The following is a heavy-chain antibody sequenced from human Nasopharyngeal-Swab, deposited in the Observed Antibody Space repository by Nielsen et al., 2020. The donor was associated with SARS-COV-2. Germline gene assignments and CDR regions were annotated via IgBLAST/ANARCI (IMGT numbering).Heavy chain of an antibody. Sequence: WIRQPPGKGLEWIGYIYYSGSTNYNPSLKSRVTISVDTSKNQFSLKLSSVTAADTAVYYCARKVGPWGYSTSWGQGTLVTSPQ. CDR2: IYYSGST. D-gene: IGHD6-13*01. J-gene: IGHJ4*02. CDR3: ARKVGPWGYSTS. V-gene: IGHV4-59*01.